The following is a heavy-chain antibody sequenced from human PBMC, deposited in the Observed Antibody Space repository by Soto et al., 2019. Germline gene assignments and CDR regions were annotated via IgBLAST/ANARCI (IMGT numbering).Heavy chain of an antibody. CDR1: GFTFSSYA. Sequence: ESGGGVVQPGRSLRLSCAASGFTFSSYAMHWVRQAPGKGLEWVAVISYDGSNKYYADSVKGRFTISRDNSKNTLYLQMNSLRAEDTAVYYCARERQLGVNGHYGMDVWGQGTTVTVSS. J-gene: IGHJ6*02. V-gene: IGHV3-30-3*01. CDR2: ISYDGSNK. D-gene: IGHD5-18*01. CDR3: ARERQLGVNGHYGMDV.